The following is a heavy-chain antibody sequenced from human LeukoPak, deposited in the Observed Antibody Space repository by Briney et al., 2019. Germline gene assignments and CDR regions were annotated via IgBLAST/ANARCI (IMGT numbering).Heavy chain of an antibody. D-gene: IGHD3-10*01. CDR1: GGSISSSSYY. V-gene: IGHV4-39*01. CDR3: ARHFWGQVPYGSGILGEPFDY. J-gene: IGHJ4*02. Sequence: SETLSLTCTVPGGSISSSSYYWGWIRQPPGKGLEWIGSIYYSGSTYYNPSLKSRVTISVDTSKNQFSLKLSSVTAADTAVYYCARHFWGQVPYGSGILGEPFDYWGQGTLVTVSS. CDR2: IYYSGST.